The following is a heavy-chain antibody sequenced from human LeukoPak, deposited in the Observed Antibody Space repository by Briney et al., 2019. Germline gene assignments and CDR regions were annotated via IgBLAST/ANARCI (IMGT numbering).Heavy chain of an antibody. J-gene: IGHJ4*02. Sequence: GASVKVSRKASGYTFTSYDINWVRQATGQGLEWMGWMNPNSGNTGYAQKFQGRVTMTRNTSISTAYMELSSLRSEDTAVYYCARGRGYDILTGYYIIGQTFDYWGQGTLVTVSS. CDR3: ARGRGYDILTGYYIIGQTFDY. D-gene: IGHD3-9*01. V-gene: IGHV1-8*01. CDR2: MNPNSGNT. CDR1: GYTFTSYD.